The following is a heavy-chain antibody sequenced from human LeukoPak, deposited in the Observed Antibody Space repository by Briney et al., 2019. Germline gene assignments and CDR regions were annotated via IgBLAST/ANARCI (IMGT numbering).Heavy chain of an antibody. CDR1: GYDFSDYY. J-gene: IGHJ6*02. CDR3: ARVSVAADYYGMDV. CDR2: INPKTGGT. D-gene: IGHD4-23*01. V-gene: IGHV1-2*02. Sequence: GASVKVSCKTSGYDFSDYYMNWVRQAPGQGPEWVGWINPKTGGTSFAQKFQGRVTMTRDTSISTAYMELSRLRSDDTAVYYCARVSVAADYYGMDVWGQGTTVTVSS.